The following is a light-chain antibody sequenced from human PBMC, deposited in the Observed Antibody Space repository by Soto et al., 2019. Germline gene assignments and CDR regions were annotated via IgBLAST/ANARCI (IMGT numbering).Light chain of an antibody. Sequence: QSALTQPPSASGSPGQSVTISCTGTSSDVGGYDYVSWYQQHPGKAPKLMIYEVTIRPSGVSDRFSGSKSGNTASLTVSGLQAEAEADYYCSSYTGGNPSYVFGTGTKVTVL. CDR1: SSDVGGYDY. CDR2: EVT. CDR3: SSYTGGNPSYV. J-gene: IGLJ1*01. V-gene: IGLV2-8*01.